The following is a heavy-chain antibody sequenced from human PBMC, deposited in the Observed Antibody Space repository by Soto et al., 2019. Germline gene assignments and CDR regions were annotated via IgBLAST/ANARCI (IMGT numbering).Heavy chain of an antibody. CDR3: ARTTTRITIFGVVIPDAFDI. CDR1: GDSVSSNSAA. Sequence: QTLSLTCVISGDSVSSNSAAWNWIRQSPSRGLEWLGRTYYRSKWYNDYAVSVKSRITINPDTSKNQFSLQLNSVTPEDTAVYYCARTTTRITIFGVVIPDAFDIWGQGTMVTVSS. D-gene: IGHD3-3*01. CDR2: TYYRSKWYN. J-gene: IGHJ3*02. V-gene: IGHV6-1*01.